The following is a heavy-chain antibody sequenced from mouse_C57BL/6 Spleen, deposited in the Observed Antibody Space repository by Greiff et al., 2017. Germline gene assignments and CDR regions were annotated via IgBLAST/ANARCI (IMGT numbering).Heavy chain of an antibody. D-gene: IGHD2-2*01. V-gene: IGHV1-80*01. CDR3: ARGVTTGVYFDY. J-gene: IGHJ2*01. CDR1: GYAFSSYW. Sequence: QVQLQQSGAELVKPGASVKISCKASGYAFSSYWMNWVKQRPGKGLEWIGQIYPGDGDTNYNGKFKGKATLTADKSSSTAYMQLSSLTSEDSAVYFCARGVTTGVYFDYWGQGTTLTVSS. CDR2: IYPGDGDT.